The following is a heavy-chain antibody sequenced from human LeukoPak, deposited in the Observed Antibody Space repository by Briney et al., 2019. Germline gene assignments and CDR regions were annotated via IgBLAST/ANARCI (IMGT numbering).Heavy chain of an antibody. CDR2: IYTRGST. Sequence: PSETLSFTCTVSGGSISSYYWSWIRQPAGKGLEWIGRIYTRGSTNYNPSLNSRVTISVDTSKNQFSLNLTSMTAADTAVYYCAADGMVRGPDAWFDPWGQGTLVTVSS. CDR3: AADGMVRGPDAWFDP. J-gene: IGHJ5*02. V-gene: IGHV4-4*07. D-gene: IGHD3-10*01. CDR1: GGSISSYY.